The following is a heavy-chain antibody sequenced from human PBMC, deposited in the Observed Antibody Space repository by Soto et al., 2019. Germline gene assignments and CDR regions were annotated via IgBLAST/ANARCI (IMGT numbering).Heavy chain of an antibody. CDR2: IYHSGST. D-gene: IGHD4-17*01. V-gene: IGHV4-30-2*01. J-gene: IGHJ4*02. CDR3: ARAMTKVTTFEY. Sequence: SETLSLTCAVSGGSISSGGYSWSWIRQPPGKGLECIGYIYHSGSTYYNPSLKSRVTISVDRSKNQFSLKLSSVTAADTAVYYCARAMTKVTTFEYWGQGTLVTVSS. CDR1: GGSISSGGYS.